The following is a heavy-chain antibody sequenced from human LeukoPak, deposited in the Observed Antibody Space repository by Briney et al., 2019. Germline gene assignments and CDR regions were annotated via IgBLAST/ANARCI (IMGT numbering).Heavy chain of an antibody. V-gene: IGHV3-53*04. CDR1: GFTVSSNY. J-gene: IGHJ6*02. Sequence: QAGGSLRLSCAASGFTVSSNYMSWVRQAPGKGLEWVSVIYSGGSTYYADSVKGRFTISRHNSKNALYLQMNSLRAEDTAVYYCARVNILTGYGMDVWGQGTTVTVSS. CDR2: IYSGGST. D-gene: IGHD3-9*01. CDR3: ARVNILTGYGMDV.